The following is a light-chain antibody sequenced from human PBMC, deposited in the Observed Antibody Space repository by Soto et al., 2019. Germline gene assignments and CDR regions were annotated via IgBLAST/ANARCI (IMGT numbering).Light chain of an antibody. CDR2: AAS. CDR3: QQLNTYPPT. J-gene: IGKJ1*01. Sequence: IQLTQSPSSLSASVGARVTVTCRASQGISSYLAWYQQKAGKAPKLRIYAASTLRSGVPSRFSGSGSATDFTLTISSLQPDDFATYYCQQLNTYPPTFGQGTKVDIK. CDR1: QGISSY. V-gene: IGKV1-9*01.